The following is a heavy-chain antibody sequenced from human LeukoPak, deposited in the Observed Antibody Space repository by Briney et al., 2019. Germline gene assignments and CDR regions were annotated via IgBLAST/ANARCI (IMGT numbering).Heavy chain of an antibody. CDR2: IYYSGST. CDR1: GGSISSHY. J-gene: IGHJ4*02. Sequence: PSETLSLTCTVSGGSISSHYWSWIRQPPGKGLEWIGYIYYSGSTNYNPSLKSRVTISVDTSKNQFSLKLSSVTAAVTAVYYCASSDIVTGTTYYFDYWGQGTLITVSS. CDR3: ASSDIVTGTTYYFDY. D-gene: IGHD1-14*01. V-gene: IGHV4-59*11.